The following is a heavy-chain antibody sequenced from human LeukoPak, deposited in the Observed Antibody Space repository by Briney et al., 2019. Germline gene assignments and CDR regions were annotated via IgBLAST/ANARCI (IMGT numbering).Heavy chain of an antibody. CDR3: AKDRGYSYGLFDY. D-gene: IGHD5-18*01. CDR2: ISWNSGSI. V-gene: IGHV3-9*01. J-gene: IGHJ4*02. Sequence: GGSLRLSCAASGFTFDDYAMHWVRQAPGKGLEWVSGISWNSGSIGYVDSVKGRFTISRDNAKNSLYLQMNSLRAEDTALYYCAKDRGYSYGLFDYWGQGTLVTVSS. CDR1: GFTFDDYA.